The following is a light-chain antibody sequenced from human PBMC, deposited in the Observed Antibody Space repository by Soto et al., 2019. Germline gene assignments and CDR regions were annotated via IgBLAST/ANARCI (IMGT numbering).Light chain of an antibody. CDR3: QQYNNWSYT. CDR2: GAS. J-gene: IGKJ2*01. Sequence: EIVMTQSPATLSVSPGERATLSCRASQSVSSNLAWYQQKPGQAPRLLIYGASTRATGIPARFSGSGSGTEFTLTISSLQSGDFAVYFCQQYNNWSYTFGQGTQLEIK. V-gene: IGKV3-15*01. CDR1: QSVSSN.